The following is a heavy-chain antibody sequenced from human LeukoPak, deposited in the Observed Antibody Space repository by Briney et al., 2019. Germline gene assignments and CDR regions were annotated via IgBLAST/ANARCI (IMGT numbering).Heavy chain of an antibody. CDR3: ARAYMTATRHFDS. V-gene: IGHV1-69*13. J-gene: IGHJ4*02. D-gene: IGHD2-21*02. Sequence: SVKVSCKASGGTFSSYAISWVRQAPGQGLEWMGGIIPIFGTANYAQKFQDRVTITADASTSTAYMELSSLRSEDTAVYYCARAYMTATRHFDSWGQGTLVAVSS. CDR1: GGTFSSYA. CDR2: IIPIFGTA.